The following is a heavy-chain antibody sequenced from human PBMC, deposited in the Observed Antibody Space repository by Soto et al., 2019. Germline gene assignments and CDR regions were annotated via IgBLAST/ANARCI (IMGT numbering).Heavy chain of an antibody. J-gene: IGHJ4*02. D-gene: IGHD5-12*01. CDR3: ARLASINGLFDY. CDR2: IYYSGST. CDR1: GGSISSGGYY. Sequence: PSETLSLTCTVSGGSISSGGYYWSWIRQHPGKGLEWIGYIYYSGSTYYNPSLKSRVTISVDTSKNQFSLKLSSVTAADTAVYYCARLASINGLFDYWGQGTLVTVSS. V-gene: IGHV4-31*03.